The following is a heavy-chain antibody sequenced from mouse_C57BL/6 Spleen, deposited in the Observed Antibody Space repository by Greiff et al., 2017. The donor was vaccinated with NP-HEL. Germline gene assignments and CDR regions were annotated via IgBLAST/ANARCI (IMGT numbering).Heavy chain of an antibody. V-gene: IGHV1-15*01. J-gene: IGHJ1*03. Sequence: QVQLQQSGAELVRPGASVTLSCKASGYTFTDYEMHWVRQTPVHGLEWIGAIDPETGGTAYNQKFKGKAILTADKSSSTAYMELSSLTSEDSAVYYCTRHGSSYGYFDVWGTGTTVTVSS. CDR3: TRHGSSYGYFDV. D-gene: IGHD1-1*01. CDR2: IDPETGGT. CDR1: GYTFTDYE.